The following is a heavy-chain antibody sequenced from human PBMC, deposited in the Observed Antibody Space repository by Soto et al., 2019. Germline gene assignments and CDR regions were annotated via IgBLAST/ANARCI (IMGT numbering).Heavy chain of an antibody. J-gene: IGHJ4*02. Sequence: LRLSCAASGFTFSSYAMSWVRQAPGKGLEWVSVISGSGGSTYYADSVKGRFTISRDNSKNTLYLQMNSLRAEDTAVYYCAKGTCKSGGSCYSTFDYWGQGTLVTVSS. CDR3: AKGTCKSGGSCYSTFDY. D-gene: IGHD2-15*01. CDR2: ISGSGGST. CDR1: GFTFSSYA. V-gene: IGHV3-23*01.